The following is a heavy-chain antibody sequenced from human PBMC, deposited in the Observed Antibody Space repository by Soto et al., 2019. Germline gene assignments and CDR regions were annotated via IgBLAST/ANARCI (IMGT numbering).Heavy chain of an antibody. CDR3: ARQRFGSGWSSKKNWFDP. V-gene: IGHV4-39*01. CDR1: GGPISSSSYY. D-gene: IGHD6-19*01. J-gene: IGHJ5*02. Sequence: SETLSLTCTVSGGPISSSSYYWGWIRQPPGKGLEWIGSIYYSGSTYYNPSLKSRVTISVDTSKNQFSLKLSSVTAADTAVYYCARQRFGSGWSSKKNWFDPWGQGTLVTVSS. CDR2: IYYSGST.